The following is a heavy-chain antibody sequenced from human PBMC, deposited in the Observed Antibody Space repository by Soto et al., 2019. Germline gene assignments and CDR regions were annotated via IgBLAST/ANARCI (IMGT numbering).Heavy chain of an antibody. CDR2: IHYSGVT. CDR1: GCSINSHY. V-gene: IGHV4-59*11. CDR3: ARGGGYLLEWSPNYYGMDV. D-gene: IGHD3-3*01. Sequence: SETLSLTSTVSGCSINSHYWTWFWQPPGTRVEWIGYIHYSGVTNYSPSLKSRVTISVDTSKNQFSLKLSSVTAADTAVYYCARGGGYLLEWSPNYYGMDVWGQGTTVTVSS. J-gene: IGHJ6*02.